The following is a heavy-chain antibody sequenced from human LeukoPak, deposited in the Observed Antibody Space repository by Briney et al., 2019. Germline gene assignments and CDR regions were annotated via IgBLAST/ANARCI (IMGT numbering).Heavy chain of an antibody. V-gene: IGHV4-4*07. J-gene: IGHJ3*02. CDR3: ARDLGPRITMVRGVFDAFDI. CDR2: IYTSGST. CDR1: GGSISSYY. Sequence: PSETLSLTCTASGGSISSYYWSWIRQPAGKGLEWIGRIYTSGSTNYNPSLKSRVTMSVDTSKNQFSLKLSSVTAADTAVYYCARDLGPRITMVRGVFDAFDIWGQGTMVTVSS. D-gene: IGHD3-10*01.